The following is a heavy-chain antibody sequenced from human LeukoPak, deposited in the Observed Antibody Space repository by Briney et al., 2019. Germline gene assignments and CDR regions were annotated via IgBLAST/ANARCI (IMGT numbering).Heavy chain of an antibody. CDR2: IIPILCIA. CDR1: GGTFISYA. D-gene: IGHD3-10*01. Sequence: SVTVSFKSSGGTFISYAIRWVRQARGQGLEWMGRIIPILCIANYAQKFQGRVTITADKSTSTAYMELSSLRSEDTAAYYCARVGLWFGEWLSGMDVWGQGTTVTVSS. V-gene: IGHV1-69*04. CDR3: ARVGLWFGEWLSGMDV. J-gene: IGHJ6*02.